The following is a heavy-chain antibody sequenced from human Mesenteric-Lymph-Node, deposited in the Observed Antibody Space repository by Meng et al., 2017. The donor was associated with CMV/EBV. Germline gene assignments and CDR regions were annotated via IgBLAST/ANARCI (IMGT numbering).Heavy chain of an antibody. CDR2: IYYSGRT. V-gene: IGHV4-31*03. D-gene: IGHD3-9*01. Sequence: CTVSGGSISSGGYYWSWIRQHPGKGLEWIGDIYYSGRTYYNPSLKSRVTISVDTSKKQFSLKLSSVTAADTAVYYCARRYDILTGEDYWGQGTLVTVSS. CDR1: GGSISSGGYY. CDR3: ARRYDILTGEDY. J-gene: IGHJ4*02.